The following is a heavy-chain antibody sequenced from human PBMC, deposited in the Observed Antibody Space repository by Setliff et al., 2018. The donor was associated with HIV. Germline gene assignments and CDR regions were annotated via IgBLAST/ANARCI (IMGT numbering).Heavy chain of an antibody. CDR3: ATDSSGPLRH. Sequence: PGGSLRLSCAASGFTFNNAWMSWVRQAPGKGLEWVGRIKSKIDGGTADYAAPVKGRFVISRDNSKNTLYLQVSSLRADDSATYYCATDSSGPLRHWGPGTLVTVSS. D-gene: IGHD3-22*01. CDR2: IKSKIDGGTA. V-gene: IGHV3-15*01. J-gene: IGHJ4*02. CDR1: GFTFNNAW.